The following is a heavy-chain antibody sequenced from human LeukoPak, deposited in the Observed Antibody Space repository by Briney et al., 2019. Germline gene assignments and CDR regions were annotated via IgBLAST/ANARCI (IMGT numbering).Heavy chain of an antibody. V-gene: IGHV4-39*07. CDR2: IYTSGST. CDR3: ARESIAAPNFDY. Sequence: SETLSLTCTVSGGSISTSSYYWGWIRQPPGKGLEWIGRIYTSGSTNYNPSLKSRVTMSVDTSKNQFSLKLSSVTAADTAVYYCARESIAAPNFDYWGQGTLVTVSS. J-gene: IGHJ4*02. CDR1: GGSISTSSYY. D-gene: IGHD6-6*01.